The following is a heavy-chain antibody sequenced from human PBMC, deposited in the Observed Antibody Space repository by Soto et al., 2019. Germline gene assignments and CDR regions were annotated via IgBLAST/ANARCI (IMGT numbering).Heavy chain of an antibody. CDR1: GITFISYW. V-gene: IGHV3-74*03. Sequence: EGQLVESGGGLVQPGGSLRLSCAASGITFISYWMHWVRQVPGEGLVWVAHINSDGSTTTYADSVKGRFTISRDNAKSTLDLQMNGLRAEDTAVYYCARGSVGANFDYWGQGTLVTVSS. J-gene: IGHJ4*02. D-gene: IGHD1-26*01. CDR3: ARGSVGANFDY. CDR2: INSDGSTT.